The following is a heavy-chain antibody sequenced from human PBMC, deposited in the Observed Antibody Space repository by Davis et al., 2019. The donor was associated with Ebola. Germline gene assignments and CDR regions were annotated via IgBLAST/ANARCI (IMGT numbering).Heavy chain of an antibody. Sequence: ASVKVSCKVSGGTFRTFAISWVRQAVGQGLEWMAWISAYNGHTNYAQKFQGRLTLTTDTSTSTVYMELRSLTSDDTAVYYCARGADTTMVLYYFDYWGQGALVTVSS. CDR3: ARGADTTMVLYYFDY. V-gene: IGHV1-18*01. D-gene: IGHD5-18*01. J-gene: IGHJ4*02. CDR2: ISAYNGHT. CDR1: GGTFRTFA.